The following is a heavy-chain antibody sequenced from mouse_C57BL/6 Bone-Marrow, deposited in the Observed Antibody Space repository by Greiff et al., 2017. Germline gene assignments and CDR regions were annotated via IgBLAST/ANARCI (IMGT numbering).Heavy chain of an antibody. Sequence: QVQLQQPGAELVKPGASVKLSCKASGYTFTSYWMHWVKQRPGRGLEWIGRIDPNSGGTKYNEKFKRKATLTVDKPSSTAYMQLSSLASEDSAVYYCARSRGDSNSYYYAMDYWGQGTSVTVSS. J-gene: IGHJ4*01. D-gene: IGHD2-5*01. V-gene: IGHV1-72*01. CDR3: ARSRGDSNSYYYAMDY. CDR1: GYTFTSYW. CDR2: IDPNSGGT.